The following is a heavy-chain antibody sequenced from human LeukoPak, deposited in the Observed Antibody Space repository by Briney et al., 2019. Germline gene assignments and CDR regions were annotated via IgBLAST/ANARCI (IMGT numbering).Heavy chain of an antibody. CDR2: IYYTGST. V-gene: IGHV4-59*08. D-gene: IGHD3-9*01. J-gene: IGHJ4*02. CDR1: GASMSDYN. CDR3: VRRVRYFGQNDY. Sequence: SETLSLTCTVSGASMSDYNWSWIRQPPGKGLEGIGYIYYTGSTNYNPSLKSRVTMSVDTSKNQISLKLSSVTAADSAVYYCVRRVRYFGQNDYWGQGTLVTVSS.